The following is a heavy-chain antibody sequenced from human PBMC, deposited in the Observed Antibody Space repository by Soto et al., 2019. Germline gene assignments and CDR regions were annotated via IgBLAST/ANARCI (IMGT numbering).Heavy chain of an antibody. CDR3: TRADGYCSGGSCYGVFDI. V-gene: IGHV4-34*01. CDR1: GGSFSGYY. Sequence: SETLSLTCAVYGGSFSGYYWSWIRQPPGKGLEWIGEINHSGSTNYNPSLKSRVTISVDTSKNQFSLKLSSVTAADTALYYCTRADGYCSGGSCYGVFDIWGQGTMVTVSS. CDR2: INHSGST. J-gene: IGHJ3*02. D-gene: IGHD2-15*01.